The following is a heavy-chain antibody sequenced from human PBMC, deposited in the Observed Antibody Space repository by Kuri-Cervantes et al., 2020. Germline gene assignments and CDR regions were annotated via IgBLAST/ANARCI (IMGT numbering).Heavy chain of an antibody. CDR3: AREYYYDSSGYYGGHYYYGMDV. J-gene: IGHJ6*02. Sequence: SQTLSLTCAVSGGSIRSGGYSWSWIRQPPGKGLEWIGYIYYSGSTNYNPSLKSRVTISVDTSKNQFSLKLSSVTAADTAVYYCAREYYYDSSGYYGGHYYYGMDVWGQGTTVTVSS. CDR1: GGSIRSGGYS. V-gene: IGHV4-61*08. D-gene: IGHD3-22*01. CDR2: IYYSGST.